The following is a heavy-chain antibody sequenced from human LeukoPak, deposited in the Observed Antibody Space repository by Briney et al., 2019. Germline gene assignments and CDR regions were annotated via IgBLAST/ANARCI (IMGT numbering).Heavy chain of an antibody. CDR2: ITRGSIYT. Sequence: GGSLRLSCAASGFTFSSYSLNWVRQAPGKGLEWVSSITRGSIYTFYADSVKGRFTISRDNAKNSLSLQMNSLRAEDTAVYYCARDPYNGSYGDDYYYYMDVWGKGTTVTISS. CDR1: GFTFSSYS. J-gene: IGHJ6*03. D-gene: IGHD1-26*01. CDR3: ARDPYNGSYGDDYYYYMDV. V-gene: IGHV3-21*01.